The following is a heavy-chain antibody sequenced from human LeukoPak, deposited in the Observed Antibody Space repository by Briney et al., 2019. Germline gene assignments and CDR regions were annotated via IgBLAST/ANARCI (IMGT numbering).Heavy chain of an antibody. CDR2: ISGCGGRT. D-gene: IGHD6-19*01. V-gene: IGHV3-23*01. CDR3: AKYGAVAGPNWFDP. CDR1: GFTFSSFP. Sequence: PGGSLRLSCAASGFTFSSFPMSWVRQAPGRGLYWVSGISGCGGRTYYADSVKGRFTIARDNSKNTLYLHMNSLRAEDTAVYYCAKYGAVAGPNWFDPWGQGTLVTVSS. J-gene: IGHJ5*02.